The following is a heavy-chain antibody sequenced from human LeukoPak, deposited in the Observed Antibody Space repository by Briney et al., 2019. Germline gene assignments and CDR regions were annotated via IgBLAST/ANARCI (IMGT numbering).Heavy chain of an antibody. Sequence: PSETLSLTCAVYGGSFSGYYWTWTRQPPGKGLEWIGEINYSGGTNYHPSLKSRVTISLDTSKNQFSLKLSSVTAADTAVYYCARAQVGATLDYWGQGTLVTVSS. V-gene: IGHV4-34*01. D-gene: IGHD1-26*01. CDR1: GGSFSGYY. J-gene: IGHJ4*02. CDR2: INYSGGT. CDR3: ARAQVGATLDY.